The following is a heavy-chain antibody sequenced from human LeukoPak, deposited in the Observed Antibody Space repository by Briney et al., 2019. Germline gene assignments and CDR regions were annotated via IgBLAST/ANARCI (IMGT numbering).Heavy chain of an antibody. CDR1: GYTFTSYA. V-gene: IGHV1-18*01. CDR2: ISAYNGNT. J-gene: IGHJ4*02. CDR3: ARDRDEWDHVDY. Sequence: ASVKVSCKTSGYTFTSYAMHWVRQAPGGQGLEWMGWISAYNGNTNYAQKLQGRVTMTTDTSTSTAYMELRSLRSDDTAVYYCARDRDEWDHVDYWGQGTLVTVSS. D-gene: IGHD1-26*01.